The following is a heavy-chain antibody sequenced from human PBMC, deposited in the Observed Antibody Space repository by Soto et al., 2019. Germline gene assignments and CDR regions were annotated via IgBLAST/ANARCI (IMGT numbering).Heavy chain of an antibody. V-gene: IGHV3-23*01. Sequence: EVQLLESGGDFVQPGGSLRLSCAASGFTFSSYAMTWVRQAPGKGLEWVSTLSGGGSSTYYAVFAKGRFTISRDNSQDTVYLQMNNLKAEDTAIYFCVKLASRGATGWSDHWGQGALVTVSS. CDR3: VKLASRGATGWSDH. CDR2: LSGGGSST. J-gene: IGHJ4*02. D-gene: IGHD3-3*01. CDR1: GFTFSSYA.